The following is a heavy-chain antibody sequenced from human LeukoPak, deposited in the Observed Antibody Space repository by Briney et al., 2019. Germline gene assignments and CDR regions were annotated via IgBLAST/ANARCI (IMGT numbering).Heavy chain of an antibody. CDR2: IKSKTDGGTT. Sequence: PGGSLRLSCAASGFTFSNAWMSWVRQAPGKGLEWVGRIKSKTDGGTTDYAAPVKGRFTISRDDSKNTLYLQMNSLKTEDTAVYYCTTPPPYCGGDCYSGGFDYWGQGTLVTVSS. V-gene: IGHV3-15*01. CDR1: GFTFSNAW. CDR3: TTPPPYCGGDCYSGGFDY. J-gene: IGHJ4*02. D-gene: IGHD2-21*02.